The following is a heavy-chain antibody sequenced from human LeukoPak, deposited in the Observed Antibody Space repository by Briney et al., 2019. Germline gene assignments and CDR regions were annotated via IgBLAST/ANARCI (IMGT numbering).Heavy chain of an antibody. J-gene: IGHJ1*01. V-gene: IGHV3-48*04. CDR1: GFTFSTYN. Sequence: GGSLRLSCAASGFTFSTYNMNWVRQAPGKGLEWVSHISSGSSTIYYADSVKGRFTISRDNAKNSLYLQMNSLRAEDTAVYYCATYSSLNRREFQYWGQGTLLTVSS. D-gene: IGHD3-22*01. CDR3: ATYSSLNRREFQY. CDR2: ISSGSSTI.